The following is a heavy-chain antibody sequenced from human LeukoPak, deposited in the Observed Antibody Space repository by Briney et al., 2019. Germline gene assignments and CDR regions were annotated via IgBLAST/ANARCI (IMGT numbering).Heavy chain of an antibody. J-gene: IGHJ3*02. V-gene: IGHV4-31*03. CDR1: GGSISSGGYY. CDR3: ARAAYLQWLRAFDI. Sequence: PSETLSLTCTVSGGSISSGGYYWSWIRQHPGKGLEWIGYIYYSGSTYYNPSLKSRVTISVDTSKNQFSLKLSSVTAADTAVYYCARAAYLQWLRAFDIWGQGTMVTVSS. CDR2: IYYSGST. D-gene: IGHD6-19*01.